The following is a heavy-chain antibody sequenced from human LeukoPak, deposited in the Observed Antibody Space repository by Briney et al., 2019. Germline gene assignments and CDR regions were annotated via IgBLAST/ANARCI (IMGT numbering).Heavy chain of an antibody. Sequence: KAGGSLRLSCAASGCTFSDYYMSWIRQAPGKGLEWVSYIDSSGDTMYYADSVKGRFTISREKAKNSLYLQMNSLRAEDTAVYYCASSTHYDYIWGSHAPYYFDYWGQGTLVTVCS. D-gene: IGHD3-16*01. J-gene: IGHJ4*02. CDR3: ASSTHYDYIWGSHAPYYFDY. CDR1: GCTFSDYY. CDR2: IDSSGDTM. V-gene: IGHV3-11*04.